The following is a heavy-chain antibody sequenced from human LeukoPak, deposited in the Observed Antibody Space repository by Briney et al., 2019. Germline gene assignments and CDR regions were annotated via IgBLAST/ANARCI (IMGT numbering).Heavy chain of an antibody. CDR1: GFTFSSYT. Sequence: GGSLRLSFKASGFTFSSYTMTWVRQAPGKGLKWVSTITTGDGNTYYADSVKGRFTVSRDDSKNTLYLQMNSLRAEDTAVYYCAKDGGLWVSAHWGDSWGRGTLVTVSS. CDR2: ITTGDGNT. V-gene: IGHV3-23*01. CDR3: AKDGGLWVSAHWGDS. D-gene: IGHD7-27*01. J-gene: IGHJ4*02.